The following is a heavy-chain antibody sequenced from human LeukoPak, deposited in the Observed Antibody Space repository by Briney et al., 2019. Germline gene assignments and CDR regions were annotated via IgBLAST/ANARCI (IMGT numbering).Heavy chain of an antibody. Sequence: PSETLSLTCTVSGGSINSGDYYWSWIRQPPGKGLEWIGYIYYSGSTYYNPSLKSRVTISVDTSKNQFSLQLSSVTAAETAAYYCATERPQWGAYSLLEYYYMDVWGKGTTVTVSS. CDR3: ATERPQWGAYSLLEYYYMDV. V-gene: IGHV4-30-4*08. D-gene: IGHD1-1*01. CDR1: GGSINSGDYY. J-gene: IGHJ6*03. CDR2: IYYSGST.